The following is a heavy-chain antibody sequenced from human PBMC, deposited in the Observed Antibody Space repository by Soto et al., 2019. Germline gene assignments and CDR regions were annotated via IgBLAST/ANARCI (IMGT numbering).Heavy chain of an antibody. CDR3: ARQGIASNWFDP. Sequence: QLQLQESGPGLVKPSETLSLTCTVSGGSISSSSYYWGWIRQPPGKGLEWIGSIYYSGSTYYNPSLKSRVTISVDTSKNQFSLKLSSVTAADTAVYYCARQGIASNWFDPWGQGTLVTVSS. CDR1: GGSISSSSYY. J-gene: IGHJ5*02. D-gene: IGHD6-13*01. CDR2: IYYSGST. V-gene: IGHV4-39*01.